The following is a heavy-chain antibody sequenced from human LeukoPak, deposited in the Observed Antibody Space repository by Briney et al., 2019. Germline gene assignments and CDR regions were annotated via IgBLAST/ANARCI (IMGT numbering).Heavy chain of an antibody. Sequence: PGGSLRLSCAASGFTFDDYAMHWVRQAPGKGLEWVSGISWNSGNIGYADSVKGRFTISRDNVKNSLYLQMNSLRAEDTAVYYCAREANMDYGDYYAFDIWGQGTMVTVSS. CDR1: GFTFDDYA. D-gene: IGHD4-17*01. CDR2: ISWNSGNI. V-gene: IGHV3-9*01. J-gene: IGHJ3*02. CDR3: AREANMDYGDYYAFDI.